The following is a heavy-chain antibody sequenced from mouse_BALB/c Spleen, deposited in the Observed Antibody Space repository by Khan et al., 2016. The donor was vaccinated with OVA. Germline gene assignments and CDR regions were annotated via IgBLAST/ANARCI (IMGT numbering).Heavy chain of an antibody. CDR3: ARGASYWYFDV. CDR2: INTCTGEP. V-gene: IGHV9-1*02. CDR1: GYTFTNYG. Sequence: IQLVQSGPELKKPGETVKISCKASGYTFTNYGMNWVKQAPGKGLKWMGWINTCTGEPTYTDDFKGRFAFSLETSASTAYLQINNLKNEDMATYFCARGASYWYFDVWGAGTTVTVSS. J-gene: IGHJ1*01.